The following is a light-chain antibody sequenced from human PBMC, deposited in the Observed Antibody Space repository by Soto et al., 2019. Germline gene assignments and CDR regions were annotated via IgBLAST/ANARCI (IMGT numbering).Light chain of an antibody. V-gene: IGKV1-33*01. Sequence: DIQMTQSPSSLSASVGARVTITCQASQDIRNSLNWYQQKPGRAPKLLIYDASNVETGVPSRFSGTGSGTHFSFSISSLQPEDFATYYCQQYDYLVTFGQGTRLENK. J-gene: IGKJ5*01. CDR2: DAS. CDR1: QDIRNS. CDR3: QQYDYLVT.